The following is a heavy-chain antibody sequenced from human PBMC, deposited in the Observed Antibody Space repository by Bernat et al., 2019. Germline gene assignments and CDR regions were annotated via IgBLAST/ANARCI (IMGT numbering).Heavy chain of an antibody. CDR2: INTNTGNP. CDR3: ARPYSKRGWFDA. J-gene: IGHJ5*02. V-gene: IGHV7-4-1*02. D-gene: IGHD4-11*01. CDR1: GYTFTSYA. Sequence: QGQLVQSGSEWKKPGASVKVSCKASGYTFTSYARNWVRQASGQGLEWMGWINTNTGNPTYAQGFTGRFVFSLDTPVSTAYLQISSLKAKDTAVYYCARPYSKRGWFDAWGQGTLVTVSS.